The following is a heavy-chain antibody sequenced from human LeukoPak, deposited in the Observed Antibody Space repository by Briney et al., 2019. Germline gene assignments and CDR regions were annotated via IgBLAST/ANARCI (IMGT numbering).Heavy chain of an antibody. CDR2: ISWNSGSI. CDR3: ARDGATYYYGSGSYFRYYYYYMDV. Sequence: GGSLRLSCAASGFIVDDHGMNWVRQAPGTGLEWVSGISWNSGSIGYADSVKGRFTISRDNAKNSLYLQMNSLRAEDTAVYYCARDGATYYYGSGSYFRYYYYYMDVWGKGTTVTISS. J-gene: IGHJ6*03. D-gene: IGHD3-10*01. CDR1: GFIVDDHG. V-gene: IGHV3-9*01.